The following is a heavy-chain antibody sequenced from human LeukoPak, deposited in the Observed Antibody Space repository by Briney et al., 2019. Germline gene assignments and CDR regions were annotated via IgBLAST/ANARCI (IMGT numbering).Heavy chain of an antibody. V-gene: IGHV3-15*01. CDR2: IKSKTDGGTT. Sequence: GGSLRLSCAASGFTFSNAWMSWVRQAPGKGLEWVGRIKSKTDGGTTDYAAPVKGRFTISRDDSKNTLYLQMNSLKTEDTAVYYCTTEADYGGYYFDYWGQGTLVTVSS. D-gene: IGHD4-23*01. CDR3: TTEADYGGYYFDY. J-gene: IGHJ4*02. CDR1: GFTFSNAW.